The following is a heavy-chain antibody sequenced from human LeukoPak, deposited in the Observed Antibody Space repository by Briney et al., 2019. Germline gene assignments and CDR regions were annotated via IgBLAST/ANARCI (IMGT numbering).Heavy chain of an antibody. Sequence: SVKVSCKASGDTFSSYTISWVRQAPGQGLEWMGRIIPILGIANYAQKFQGRVTITADKSTSTAYMELSSLRSEDTAVYYCASDASDYYDSYYFDYWGQGTLVTVSS. J-gene: IGHJ4*02. D-gene: IGHD3-22*01. CDR2: IIPILGIA. V-gene: IGHV1-69*02. CDR3: ASDASDYYDSYYFDY. CDR1: GDTFSSYT.